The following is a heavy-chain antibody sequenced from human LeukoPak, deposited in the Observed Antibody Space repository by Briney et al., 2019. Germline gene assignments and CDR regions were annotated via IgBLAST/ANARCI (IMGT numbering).Heavy chain of an antibody. CDR1: GGSISSYY. V-gene: IGHV4-59*01. CDR2: IYYSGST. J-gene: IGHJ4*02. D-gene: IGHD1-26*01. Sequence: SETLSLTCTVSGGSISSYYWSWIRQPPGKGLEWIGYIYYSGSTNYNPSLKSRVTISVDTSKNQFSLKLSSVTAADTAVYYCARSYVEYFDYWGQGTLVTVSS. CDR3: ARSYVEYFDY.